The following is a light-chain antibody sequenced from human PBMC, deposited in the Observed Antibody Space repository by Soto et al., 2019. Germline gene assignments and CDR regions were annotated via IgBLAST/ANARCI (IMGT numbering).Light chain of an antibody. CDR1: SGSVSTSDY. V-gene: IGLV8-61*01. J-gene: IGLJ3*02. CDR2: GTD. CDR3: VLYMTSGLRV. Sequence: QTVVPQEPSISVSPGGTVTLTCGLNSGSVSTSDYPSWYQQTPGQAPRTLIYGTDTRSSGVPDRFSGSIVGNKAALTITGAQAEDESDYYCVLYMTSGLRVFGGGTKLTVL.